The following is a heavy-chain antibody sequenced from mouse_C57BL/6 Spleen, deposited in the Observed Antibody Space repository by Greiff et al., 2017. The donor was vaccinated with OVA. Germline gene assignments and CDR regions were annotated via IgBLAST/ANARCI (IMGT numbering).Heavy chain of an antibody. J-gene: IGHJ3*01. Sequence: VQLQQSGPELVKPGASVKISCKASGYTFTDYYMNWVKQSHGKSLEWIGDINPNNGGTSYNQQFKGKATLTVDKSSSTAYMELRSLTSEDSAVYYCARRGIYYDYDWFAYWGQGTLVTVSA. CDR3: ARRGIYYDYDWFAY. D-gene: IGHD2-4*01. CDR2: INPNNGGT. CDR1: GYTFTDYY. V-gene: IGHV1-26*01.